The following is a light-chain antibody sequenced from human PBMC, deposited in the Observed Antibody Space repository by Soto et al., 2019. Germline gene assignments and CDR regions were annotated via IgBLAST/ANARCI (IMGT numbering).Light chain of an antibody. CDR2: EVS. CDR3: QSYDNSPSTYV. CDR1: SSDVGGSNH. J-gene: IGLJ1*01. Sequence: QSVLAQPASVSGSPGQSITISCTGTSSDVGGSNHVSWYQHHPGKAPKLIIYEVSYRPSGVSNRFSGSKSGYTASLTITGLQAEDEADYYCQSYDNSPSTYVFGTGTKVTVL. V-gene: IGLV2-14*01.